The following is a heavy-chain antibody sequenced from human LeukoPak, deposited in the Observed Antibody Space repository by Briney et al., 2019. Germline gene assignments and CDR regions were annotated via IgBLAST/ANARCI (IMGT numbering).Heavy chain of an antibody. Sequence: SETLSLTCTASGGSISSSSYYWGWIRQPPGKGLEWIGSIYYSGSTYYNPSLRSRVTISVDTSKNQFSLKLSSMTAADTAVYYCARERTYYFDYWGQGTQVTVSS. CDR3: ARERTYYFDY. J-gene: IGHJ4*02. CDR2: IYYSGST. V-gene: IGHV4-39*02. CDR1: GGSISSSSYY.